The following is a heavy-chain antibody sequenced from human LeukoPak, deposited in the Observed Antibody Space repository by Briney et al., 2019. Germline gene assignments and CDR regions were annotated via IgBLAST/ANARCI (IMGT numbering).Heavy chain of an antibody. J-gene: IGHJ4*02. CDR1: GYTFTGYY. V-gene: IGHV1-2*02. CDR2: INPNSGGT. D-gene: IGHD5-24*01. CDR3: ARWMAGVYYFDY. Sequence: ASVKVSCKASGYTFTGYYMHWVRQAPGQGLEWMGWINPNSGGTNYAQKFQGRVTMTRDTSISTAYMELSRLRSDDTAVYYCARWMAGVYYFDYWGQGTLVNVSS.